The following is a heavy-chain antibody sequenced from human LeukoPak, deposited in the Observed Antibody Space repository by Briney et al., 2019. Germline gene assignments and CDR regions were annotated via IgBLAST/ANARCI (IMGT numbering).Heavy chain of an antibody. CDR1: GGSISSGDYH. CDR2: IYYSGST. J-gene: IGHJ3*02. Sequence: PSETLSLTCTVSGGSISSGDYHWSWIRQPPGKGLEWIGYIYYSGSTNYNPSLKSRVTISVDTSKNQFSLKLSSVTAADTAVYYCARDGDAFDIWGQGTMVTVSS. CDR3: ARDGDAFDI. V-gene: IGHV4-61*08.